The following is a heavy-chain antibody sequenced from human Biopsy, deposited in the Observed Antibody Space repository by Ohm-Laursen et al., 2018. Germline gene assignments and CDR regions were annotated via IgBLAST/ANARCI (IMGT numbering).Heavy chain of an antibody. CDR1: GGDINNYY. CDR3: ARQDGYLGYEY. J-gene: IGHJ4*02. CDR2: ISGSSNA. Sequence: SQTLSLTCHVSGGDINNYYWSWIRQPAGKGLEWIGYISGSSNANYNPSLKSRVTLSTDTSETQFSLRLSSVTAADTAVYYCARQDGYLGYEYWGQGALVTVSS. D-gene: IGHD5-24*01. V-gene: IGHV4-59*08.